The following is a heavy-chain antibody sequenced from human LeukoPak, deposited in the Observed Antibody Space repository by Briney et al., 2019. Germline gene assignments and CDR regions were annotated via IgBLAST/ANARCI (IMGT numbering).Heavy chain of an antibody. D-gene: IGHD3-22*01. CDR1: GGSFSGYY. CDR2: ISHSGST. Sequence: SETLSLTCAVYGGSFSGYYWSWIRQPPGKGLEWIGEISHSGSTNYNPSLKSRVTISVDTSKNQFSLKLSSVTAADTAVYYCARGVSAYYYDSSGPTTTRYYFDYWGQGTLVTVSS. CDR3: ARGVSAYYYDSSGPTTTRYYFDY. J-gene: IGHJ4*02. V-gene: IGHV4-34*01.